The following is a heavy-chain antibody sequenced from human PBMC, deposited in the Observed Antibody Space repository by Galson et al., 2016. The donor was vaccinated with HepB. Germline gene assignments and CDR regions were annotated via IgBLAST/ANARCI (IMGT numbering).Heavy chain of an antibody. CDR3: ARDPHASGWAAYYFDA. CDR1: GFTFSRSG. CDR2: IWSDRSNR. V-gene: IGHV3-33*01. Sequence: SLRLSCAVSGFTFSRSGMHWVRQAPGKGLEWVAVIWSDRSNRYYADSVQGRFTISRDNSKNTLFLQMNSLRAEDTAVYFCARDPHASGWAAYYFDAWGQGTRVTVSS. D-gene: IGHD6-19*01. J-gene: IGHJ5*02.